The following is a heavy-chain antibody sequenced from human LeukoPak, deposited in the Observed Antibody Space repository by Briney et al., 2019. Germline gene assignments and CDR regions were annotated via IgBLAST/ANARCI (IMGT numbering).Heavy chain of an antibody. CDR2: INSDGSTT. Sequence: GGSLRLSCVASEFTFSSYWMHWVRQAPGKGLVWVSRINSDGSTTNYADSVRGRFTISRDNAKNTLYLQMNSLRAEDTAVFYCARALRGGFSDYGGQGTLVTVSS. CDR3: ARALRGGFSDY. J-gene: IGHJ4*02. CDR1: EFTFSSYW. V-gene: IGHV3-74*01. D-gene: IGHD3-16*01.